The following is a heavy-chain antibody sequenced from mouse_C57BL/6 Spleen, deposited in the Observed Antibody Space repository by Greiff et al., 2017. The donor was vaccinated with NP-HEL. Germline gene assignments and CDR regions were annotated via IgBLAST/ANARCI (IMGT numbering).Heavy chain of an antibody. Sequence: VQLQQSGAELVRPGASVTLSCKASGYTFTDYDMHWVKQTPVHGLEWIGAIDPETGGTAYNQKFKGKAILTADKSSSTAYMELRSLTSEDSAVYYCTRSLAQYYYAMDYWGQGTSVTVSS. CDR1: GYTFTDYD. D-gene: IGHD1-3*01. CDR2: IDPETGGT. J-gene: IGHJ4*01. CDR3: TRSLAQYYYAMDY. V-gene: IGHV1-15*01.